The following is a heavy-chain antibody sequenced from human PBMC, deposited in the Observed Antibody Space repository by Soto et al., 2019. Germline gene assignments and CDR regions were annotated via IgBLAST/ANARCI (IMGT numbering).Heavy chain of an antibody. V-gene: IGHV1-69*04. CDR3: ARDIGFADWFDP. Sequence: ASVKVSCKASGGTFSSYTISWVRQAPGQGLEWMGRIIPILGIANYAQKFQGRVTITADKSTSTAYMELSGLRSEDTAVYYCARDIGFADWFDPWGQGTLVTVSS. J-gene: IGHJ5*02. D-gene: IGHD1-26*01. CDR2: IIPILGIA. CDR1: GGTFSSYT.